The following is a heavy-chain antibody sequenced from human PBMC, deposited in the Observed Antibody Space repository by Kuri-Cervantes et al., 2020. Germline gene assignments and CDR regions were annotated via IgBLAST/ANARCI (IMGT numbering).Heavy chain of an antibody. CDR1: GYTFTGYY. V-gene: IGHV1-2*02. Sequence: ASVKVSCKASGYTFTGYYMHWVRQAPGQGLEWMGWIHPNSGGTNYAQMFQGRVTMTRDMSFSTAYMELRRLRSDDTAVYYCARVGYYMVPGRGDYYYMDVWGKGTTVTVSS. CDR2: IHPNSGGT. J-gene: IGHJ6*03. D-gene: IGHD3-10*01. CDR3: ARVGYYMVPGRGDYYYMDV.